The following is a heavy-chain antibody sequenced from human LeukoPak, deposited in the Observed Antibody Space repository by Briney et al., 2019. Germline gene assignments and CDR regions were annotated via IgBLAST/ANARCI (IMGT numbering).Heavy chain of an antibody. D-gene: IGHD1-26*01. V-gene: IGHV3-23*01. CDR3: AKHSGSYFIYYVDS. J-gene: IGHJ4*02. Sequence: GGALRLSCAASGFTFSSYGMSWVRQAPGKGLEWVSTISGSAYNTYYADSVKGRFTISRDNSANTLYLQMNSLRAEDTALYYCAKHSGSYFIYYVDSWGQGTLVTVSS. CDR1: GFTFSSYG. CDR2: ISGSAYNT.